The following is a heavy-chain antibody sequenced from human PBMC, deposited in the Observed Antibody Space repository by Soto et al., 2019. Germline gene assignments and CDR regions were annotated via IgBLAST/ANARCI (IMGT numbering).Heavy chain of an antibody. Sequence: PGGSLKISRKGSGYSFSSYWISWVRQMPGKGLEWMGRIDASDSYTNYSPSFQGHVTISADKSISTAYLQWSSLKASDTAMYYCARIRSGGKPFDYWGQGTLVTVSS. CDR2: IDASDSYT. D-gene: IGHD2-15*01. V-gene: IGHV5-10-1*01. CDR1: GYSFSSYW. CDR3: ARIRSGGKPFDY. J-gene: IGHJ4*02.